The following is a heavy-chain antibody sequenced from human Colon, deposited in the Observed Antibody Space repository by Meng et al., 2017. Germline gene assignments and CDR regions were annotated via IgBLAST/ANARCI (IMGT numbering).Heavy chain of an antibody. J-gene: IGHJ4*02. CDR2: INPNSGDT. D-gene: IGHD2-15*01. V-gene: IGHV1-2*06. CDR3: ARSTPSLDY. Sequence: QVQLVPSGAEVKKPGASVKVSCKASGDTFTGYCIHWVRQAPGQGLEGMGRINPNSGDTNYAQKFQGRVTMTRDASISTTYMELIRLTSDDTAVYYCARSTPSLDYWGQGTLVTVSS. CDR1: GDTFTGYC.